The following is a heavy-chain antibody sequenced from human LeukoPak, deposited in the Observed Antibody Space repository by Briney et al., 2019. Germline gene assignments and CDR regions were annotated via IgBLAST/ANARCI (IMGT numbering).Heavy chain of an antibody. CDR2: IIPILGIA. J-gene: IGHJ4*02. V-gene: IGHV1-69*04. D-gene: IGHD2-21*02. CDR1: GGTFSSYA. Sequence: GASVKVSCKASGGTFSSYAISWVRQAPGQGLEWMGRIIPILGIANYAQKFQGRVTITADKSTSTAYMELSSLRSEDTAVYYCASAYCGGDCWYYFDYWGQGTLVTVSS. CDR3: ASAYCGGDCWYYFDY.